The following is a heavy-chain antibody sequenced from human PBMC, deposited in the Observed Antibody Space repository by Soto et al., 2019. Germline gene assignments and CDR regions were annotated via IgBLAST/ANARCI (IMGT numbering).Heavy chain of an antibody. CDR3: ASLGYWSSTSCYGKPFYY. Sequence: QVQLVQSGAEVKKTGSSVKVSCKASGGTFSSYAISWVRQAPGQGLEWRGGILPIFGTANSAQKFQGRVTITADKSTSTDYLELSSLRSEDTAVYYCASLGYWSSTSCYGKPFYYWGQGTLVTVSS. D-gene: IGHD2-2*01. CDR2: ILPIFGTA. J-gene: IGHJ4*02. V-gene: IGHV1-69*06. CDR1: GGTFSSYA.